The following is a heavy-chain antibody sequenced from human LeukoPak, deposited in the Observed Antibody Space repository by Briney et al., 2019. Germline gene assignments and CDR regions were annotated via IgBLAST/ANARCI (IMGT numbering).Heavy chain of an antibody. D-gene: IGHD2-15*01. CDR3: ARGRGVVVVAATPTTGWFDP. CDR1: GGTFSSYA. V-gene: IGHV1-69*04. J-gene: IGHJ5*02. CDR2: IIPILGIA. Sequence: EASVKVSCKASGGTFSSYAISWVRQAPGQGLEWMGRIIPILGIANYAQKFQGRVTITADKSTSTAYMELSSLRAEDTAVYYCARGRGVVVVAATPTTGWFDPWGQGTLVTVSS.